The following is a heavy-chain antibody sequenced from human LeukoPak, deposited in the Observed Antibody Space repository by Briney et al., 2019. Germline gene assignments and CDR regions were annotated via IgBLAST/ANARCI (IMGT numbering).Heavy chain of an antibody. Sequence: NTGGSLRLSCAASGFTFSSSTMSSVRLAPGKGLEWVSSISANSDYIYYADSLKGRFTISRDNAKNSLYLQMNSLTAEDTAVYYCARIPNNARSPNWFDPWGQGTLVTVSS. J-gene: IGHJ5*02. D-gene: IGHD1-14*01. CDR2: ISANSDYI. CDR3: ARIPNNARSPNWFDP. V-gene: IGHV3-21*01. CDR1: GFTFSSST.